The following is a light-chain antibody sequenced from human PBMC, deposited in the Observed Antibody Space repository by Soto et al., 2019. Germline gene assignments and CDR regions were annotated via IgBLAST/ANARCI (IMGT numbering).Light chain of an antibody. CDR2: ETS. V-gene: IGKV1-39*01. CDR1: QSLSSR. CDR3: QQSFSPPYT. J-gene: IGKJ2*01. Sequence: IQMTQSPSSLSASVGDRVTITCRASQSLSSRLTWYQQKTGEAPKLLIYETSSLHSGVPSRFSGRGSETDFTLTINSLQPEDFATYYCQQSFSPPYTFGQGTKLENK.